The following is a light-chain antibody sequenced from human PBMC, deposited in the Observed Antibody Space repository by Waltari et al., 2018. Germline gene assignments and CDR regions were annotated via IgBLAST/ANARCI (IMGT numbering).Light chain of an antibody. CDR1: TYDIGYYDY. CDR2: DVL. CDR3: SSHTTRSTWV. J-gene: IGLJ3*02. Sequence: QSALTQPASVSGSPGQSITISCTGTTYDIGYYDYVSWYQQHLGRAPKLIIYDVLERPSGVSDGFSGSKSGNTASLIISGLQADDEADYYCSSHTTRSTWVFGGGTKLTVL. V-gene: IGLV2-14*03.